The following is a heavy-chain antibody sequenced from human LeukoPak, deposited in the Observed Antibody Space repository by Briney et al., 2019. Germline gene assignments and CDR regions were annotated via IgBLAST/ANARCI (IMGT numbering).Heavy chain of an antibody. V-gene: IGHV3-30-3*01. J-gene: IGHJ4*02. Sequence: SPRLSCAASGFTFSSYAMHWVRQAPGKGLEWVAVISYDGSNKYYADSVKGRFTISRDNSKNTLYLQMNSLRAEDTAVYYCARDKSSGSYPLYYFDYWGQGTVDPVSS. D-gene: IGHD1-26*01. CDR3: ARDKSSGSYPLYYFDY. CDR2: ISYDGSNK. CDR1: GFTFSSYA.